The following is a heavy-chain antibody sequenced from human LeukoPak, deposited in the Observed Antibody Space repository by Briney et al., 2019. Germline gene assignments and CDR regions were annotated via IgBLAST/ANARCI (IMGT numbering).Heavy chain of an antibody. CDR3: ARVDEGGYYYYGMDV. CDR2: IYSSGST. V-gene: IGHV4-59*01. J-gene: IGHJ6*02. Sequence: KPSETLSLTCTVSAGSISSYYWSWIRQPPGKGLEWIGYIYSSGSTNYNPSLKSRVTISVDTSKNQFSLKLSSVTAADTAVCYCARVDEGGYYYYGMDVWGLGTTVTVSS. D-gene: IGHD3-16*01. CDR1: AGSISSYY.